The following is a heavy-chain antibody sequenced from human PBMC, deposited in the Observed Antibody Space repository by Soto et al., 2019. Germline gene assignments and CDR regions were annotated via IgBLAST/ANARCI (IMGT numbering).Heavy chain of an antibody. CDR1: GFTVSSNY. D-gene: IGHD3-22*01. J-gene: IGHJ5*02. CDR2: IYSGGST. V-gene: IGHV3-66*01. Sequence: GGSLRLSCAASGFTVSSNYMSWVRQAPGKGLEWVSVIYSGGSTYYADSVKGRFTISRDNAKNSLYLQMNSLRAEDTAVYYCGRALYYYDSSGYYGSWGQGTLVTVSS. CDR3: GRALYYYDSSGYYGS.